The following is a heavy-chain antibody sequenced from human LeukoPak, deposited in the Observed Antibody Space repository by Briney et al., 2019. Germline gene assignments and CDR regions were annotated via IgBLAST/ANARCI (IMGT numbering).Heavy chain of an antibody. V-gene: IGHV3-7*03. CDR3: ARVIGGCGGDCYYYFDY. J-gene: IGHJ4*02. D-gene: IGHD2-21*02. CDR1: GFTFSSYW. Sequence: GGSLRLSCAASGFTFSSYWMSWVRQAPGKGLEWVANIKQDGSEKYYVDSVKGRFTISRDNAKNSLYLQMNSLRAEDTAVYYCARVIGGCGGDCYYYFDYWGQGTLVTVSS. CDR2: IKQDGSEK.